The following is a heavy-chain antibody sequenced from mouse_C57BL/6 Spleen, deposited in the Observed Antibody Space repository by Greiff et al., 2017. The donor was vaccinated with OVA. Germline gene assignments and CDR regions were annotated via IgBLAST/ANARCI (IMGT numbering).Heavy chain of an antibody. CDR2: INHDGSST. J-gene: IGHJ1*03. CDR3: EREGGWNCDV. Sequence: EVKLVESEGGLVQPGSSMKLSCTASGFTFSDYYMAWVRQVPEKGLEWVANINHDGSSTYYLDSLKSRFILSRDNAKNTLYMQISSLKSEDTAAYYCEREGGWNCDVWGTGTTVTVSS. V-gene: IGHV5-16*01. CDR1: GFTFSDYY. D-gene: IGHD1-1*02.